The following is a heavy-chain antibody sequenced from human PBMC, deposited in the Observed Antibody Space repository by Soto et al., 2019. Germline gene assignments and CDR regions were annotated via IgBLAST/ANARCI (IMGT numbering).Heavy chain of an antibody. CDR2: IHTYNGNT. D-gene: IGHD6-19*01. V-gene: IGHV1-18*01. J-gene: IGHJ4*02. CDR3: ARDAQYSSRWHPIDY. Sequence: QVQLVQSGAEVKKPGASVKVYCKASGYTFTDYGISWVRQATGQGLEWMGWIHTYNGNTNYAQKVQGRVTMTTDSSTSTAYMELRSLRSDDTAVYYCARDAQYSSRWHPIDYWGQGTLVTVSS. CDR1: GYTFTDYG.